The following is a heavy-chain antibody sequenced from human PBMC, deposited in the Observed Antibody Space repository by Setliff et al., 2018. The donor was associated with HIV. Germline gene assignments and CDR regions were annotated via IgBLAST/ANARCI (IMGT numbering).Heavy chain of an antibody. CDR2: IRGKAYGGTT. CDR1: GFTFGDSV. CDR3: TRGPIVATSHPLYFDY. Sequence: GALRLSCKGSGFTFGDSVMSWFRQAPGKGLEWVGFIRGKAYGGTTQYSASVKDRFTISRDDSKSIAYLQMNSLKTDDTAVYYCTRGPIVATSHPLYFDYWGQGTLVTSPQ. V-gene: IGHV3-49*03. J-gene: IGHJ4*02. D-gene: IGHD5-12*01.